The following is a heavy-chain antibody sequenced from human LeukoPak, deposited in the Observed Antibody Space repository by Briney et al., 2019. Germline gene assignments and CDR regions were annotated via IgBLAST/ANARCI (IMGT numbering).Heavy chain of an antibody. V-gene: IGHV3-23*01. Sequence: GGSLRLSCAASGFAFNSYAMSWVRQAPGKGLEWVSAISASATNTYYADSVKGRFTISRDNSKNTLYLQLSSLTAEDTALYFCAKNTVRSSYYFDYWGQGTLVTVSS. D-gene: IGHD3-22*01. J-gene: IGHJ4*02. CDR2: ISASATNT. CDR1: GFAFNSYA. CDR3: AKNTVRSSYYFDY.